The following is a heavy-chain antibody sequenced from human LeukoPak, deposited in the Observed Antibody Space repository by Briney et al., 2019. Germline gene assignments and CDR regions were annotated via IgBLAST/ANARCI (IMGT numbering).Heavy chain of an antibody. D-gene: IGHD3-22*01. CDR2: INSSRSYI. CDR1: GFTFSSYS. CDR3: VADYYDSSGTSGGAFDI. Sequence: GGSLRVSCEASGFTFSSYSMNWVRQAPAKGLEWVSFINSSRSYIYYAESVKARFTISRDNAKNSLYLQMSSLKAEDTAVYYCVADYYDSSGTSGGAFDIWGQGTMVTVSS. V-gene: IGHV3-21*01. J-gene: IGHJ3*02.